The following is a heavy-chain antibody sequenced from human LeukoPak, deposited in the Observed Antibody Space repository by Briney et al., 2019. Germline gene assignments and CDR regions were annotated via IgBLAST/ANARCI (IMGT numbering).Heavy chain of an antibody. CDR2: IDWDDDK. D-gene: IGHD1-26*01. Sequence: SGPALVKPTQTLTLTCTFSGFSLSTSGMRVGWIRQPPGKALEWLARIDWDDDKFYSTSLKTRLTISKDTSKNQVVLTMTNMDPVDTATYYCARTTLYSGAFDIWGQGTMVTVSS. CDR1: GFSLSTSGMR. CDR3: ARTTLYSGAFDI. V-gene: IGHV2-70*04. J-gene: IGHJ3*02.